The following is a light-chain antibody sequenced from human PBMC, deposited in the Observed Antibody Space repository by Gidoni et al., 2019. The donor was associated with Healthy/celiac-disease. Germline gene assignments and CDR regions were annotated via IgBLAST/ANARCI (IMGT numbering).Light chain of an antibody. V-gene: IGKV1-8*01. CDR3: QQYYSYPPIT. J-gene: IGKJ2*01. CDR2: AAS. CDR1: QGISSY. Sequence: AIRMTQSPSSFSASTGDRVTITCRASQGISSYLAWYQQKTGKAPKLMIYAASTLQSGVPLRFSGSGSGTDFTLTISCLQSEDFATYYCQQYYSYPPITFGQGTKLEIK.